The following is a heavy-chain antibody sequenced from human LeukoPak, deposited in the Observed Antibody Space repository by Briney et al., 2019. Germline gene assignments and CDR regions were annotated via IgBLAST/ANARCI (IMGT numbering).Heavy chain of an antibody. J-gene: IGHJ4*02. Sequence: SETLSLTCTVSGGSISSYYWSWIRQPPGKGLEWIGYIYYSGSTNYNPSLKSRVTISVDTSKNQFSLRLSSVTAADTAVYYCAGVRGYSYGWSFDYWGQGTLVTVSS. CDR1: GGSISSYY. D-gene: IGHD5-18*01. V-gene: IGHV4-59*08. CDR3: AGVRGYSYGWSFDY. CDR2: IYYSGST.